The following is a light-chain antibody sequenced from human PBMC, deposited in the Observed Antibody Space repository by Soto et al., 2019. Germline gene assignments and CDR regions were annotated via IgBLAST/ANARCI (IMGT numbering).Light chain of an antibody. J-gene: IGKJ4*01. CDR1: QSVSSD. CDR2: AAS. Sequence: EIRMTQSASSLSASVGDRVTIXCRASQSVSSDLTWYQQKPGKAPKLLIYAASSLQGGGPSRFSGSGSATDFTRTISSLQPEDFATYYGQQSYSTPLTFGGGTKVDIK. V-gene: IGKV1-39*01. CDR3: QQSYSTPLT.